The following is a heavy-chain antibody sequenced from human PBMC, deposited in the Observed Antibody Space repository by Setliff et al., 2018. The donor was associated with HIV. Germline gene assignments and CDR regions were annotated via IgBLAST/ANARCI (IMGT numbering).Heavy chain of an antibody. J-gene: IGHJ5*02. CDR2: MNGDGTT. V-gene: IGHV3-23*01. CDR3: AKGVKWLDP. Sequence: PGGSLRLSCAASGLTFSNFAMSWVRQAPGKGLEWVSVMNGDGTTYYADSVKGRFTISRDNSINILYLHMNSLIAEDTAVYYCAKGVKWLDPWGQGTLVTVSS. D-gene: IGHD3-16*01. CDR1: GLTFSNFA.